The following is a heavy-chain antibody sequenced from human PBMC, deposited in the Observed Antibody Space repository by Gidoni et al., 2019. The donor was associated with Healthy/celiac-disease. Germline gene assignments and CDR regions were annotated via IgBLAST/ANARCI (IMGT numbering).Heavy chain of an antibody. CDR2: IYYSGST. D-gene: IGHD3-3*01. V-gene: IGHV4-39*01. CDR1: GGSISSSSYY. CDR3: ACDFWSGYYFDY. Sequence: QLQLQESGPGLVKPSETLSLTCTVSGGSISSSSYYWGWIRQPPGKGLEWIGSIYYSGSTYYNPSLKSRVTISVDTSKNQFSLKLSSVTAADTAVYYCACDFWSGYYFDYWGQGTLVTVSS. J-gene: IGHJ4*02.